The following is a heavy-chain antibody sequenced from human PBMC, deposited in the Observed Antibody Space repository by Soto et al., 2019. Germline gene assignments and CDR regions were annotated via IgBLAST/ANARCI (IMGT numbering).Heavy chain of an antibody. D-gene: IGHD2-21*02. Sequence: PWWSLRVSCSTSVFTFKDCAISWFRQAPGKGLEWVSGISGSGGATYYTDSVEGRFTISKDFSKNTVSLQMTGLRVDDTAVYYCARTRTAFYRYYFDSWGQGALVTVSS. V-gene: IGHV3-23*01. CDR2: ISGSGGAT. CDR1: VFTFKDCA. J-gene: IGHJ4*02. CDR3: ARTRTAFYRYYFDS.